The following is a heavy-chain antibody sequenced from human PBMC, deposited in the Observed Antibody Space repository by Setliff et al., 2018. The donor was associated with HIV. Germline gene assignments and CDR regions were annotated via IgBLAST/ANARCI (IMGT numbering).Heavy chain of an antibody. Sequence: ASVKVSCKASGYSFTTYFMHWVRQAPGKGLEWMGRVDPEDGATIYAERFRGRISLTVDKSTGTAYMELNRLRSEDTAVYYCGTVRIAVPDDFDFWGQGTLVTVSS. J-gene: IGHJ4*02. CDR1: GYSFTTYF. CDR2: VDPEDGAT. D-gene: IGHD6-19*01. V-gene: IGHV1-69-2*01. CDR3: GTVRIAVPDDFDF.